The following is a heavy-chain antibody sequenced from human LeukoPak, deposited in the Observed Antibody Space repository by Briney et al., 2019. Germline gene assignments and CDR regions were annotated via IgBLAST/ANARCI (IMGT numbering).Heavy chain of an antibody. J-gene: IGHJ4*02. Sequence: GGSLRLSCAASGFTFSNYVMSWVRQAPGKGLEWVSAIKYGGGTTYNADSVEGRFTISRDNSKNTLFLQMNSLRAEDTAVYYCATEPYDSSGHYFSHFDYWGQGSLVTVSS. CDR3: ATEPYDSSGHYFSHFDY. V-gene: IGHV3-23*01. CDR1: GFTFSNYV. D-gene: IGHD3-22*01. CDR2: IKYGGGTT.